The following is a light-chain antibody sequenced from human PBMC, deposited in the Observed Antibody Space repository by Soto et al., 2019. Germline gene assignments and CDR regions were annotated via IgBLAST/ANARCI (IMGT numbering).Light chain of an antibody. CDR2: EVS. J-gene: IGLJ3*02. Sequence: QSVLTQPASVSGSPGQSITISCTGTSSDVGGYNYVSWYQQHPGKAPKLMIYEVSNRPSGVSDRFSGSRSGNTASLTISGLQAEDESDYYCISFTGDNTHVFGGGTKLTVL. CDR1: SSDVGGYNY. V-gene: IGLV2-14*01. CDR3: ISFTGDNTHV.